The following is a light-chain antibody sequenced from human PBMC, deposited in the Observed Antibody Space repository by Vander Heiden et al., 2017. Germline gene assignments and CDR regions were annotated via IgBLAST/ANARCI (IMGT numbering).Light chain of an antibody. V-gene: IGKV3-20*01. Sequence: EIVLTQSPDILSLSPGERATLLCRASQSLRSTYLAWFQQKPGQSPRLLIYGASNRAPGIPDRFSGSGSGTEFTLTISRLKPDDFAVYYCQGYGDSSWTFGRGTKVDIK. CDR3: QGYGDSSWT. CDR2: GAS. CDR1: QSLRSTY. J-gene: IGKJ1*01.